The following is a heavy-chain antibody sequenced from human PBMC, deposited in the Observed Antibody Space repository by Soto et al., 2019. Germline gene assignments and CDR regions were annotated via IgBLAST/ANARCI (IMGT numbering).Heavy chain of an antibody. Sequence: QVQLVESGGGVVQPGRSLRLSCAASGSTFSSYGMHWVRQAPGKGLEWVAVISYDGSNKYYADSVKGRFTISRDNSKNTLYLQMNSLRAEDTAVYYCAKDLYYDFWSGYGGGMDVWGQGTTVTVSS. V-gene: IGHV3-30*18. CDR2: ISYDGSNK. D-gene: IGHD3-3*01. J-gene: IGHJ6*02. CDR3: AKDLYYDFWSGYGGGMDV. CDR1: GSTFSSYG.